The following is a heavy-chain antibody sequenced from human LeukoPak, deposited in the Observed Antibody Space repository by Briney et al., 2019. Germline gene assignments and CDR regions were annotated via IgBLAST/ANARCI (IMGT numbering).Heavy chain of an antibody. V-gene: IGHV4-59*01. CDR1: GDPISSCY. J-gene: IGHJ4*02. Sequence: KPSETLSLTCSVSGDPISSCYWSWIRQPPGKGLEWIGYIYYSGSTKYNPSLKSRVTLLADTSKNQLFLKLSSVTAADTAVYYCARAKSGVAGFFDYWGQGALVTVSS. CDR2: IYYSGST. CDR3: ARAKSGVAGFFDY. D-gene: IGHD6-19*01.